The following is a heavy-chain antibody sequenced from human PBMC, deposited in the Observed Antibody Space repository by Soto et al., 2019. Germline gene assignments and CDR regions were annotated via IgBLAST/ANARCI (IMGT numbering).Heavy chain of an antibody. Sequence: LTCTVSGGSISSGGYYWSWIRQHPGKGLEWIGYIYYSGSTYCNPSLKSRVTISVDTSKNQFSLKLSSVTAADTAVYYCARYCSGGSYNRWFDSWGQGTLVTVSS. V-gene: IGHV4-31*03. J-gene: IGHJ5*01. CDR3: ARYCSGGSYNRWFDS. CDR1: GGSISSGGYY. CDR2: IYYSGST. D-gene: IGHD2-15*01.